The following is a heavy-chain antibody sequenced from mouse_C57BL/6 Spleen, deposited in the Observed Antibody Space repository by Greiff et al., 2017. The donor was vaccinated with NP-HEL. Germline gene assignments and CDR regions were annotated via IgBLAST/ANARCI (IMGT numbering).Heavy chain of an antibody. CDR2: ISDGGSYT. Sequence: VQLQESGGGLVKPGGSLKLSCAASGFTFSSYAMSWVRQTPEKRLEWVATISDGGSYTYYPDNVKGRFTISRDNAKNNLYLQMSHLKSEDTAMYYCARDRDYDEGYAMDYWGQGTSVTVSS. D-gene: IGHD2-4*01. J-gene: IGHJ4*01. CDR3: ARDRDYDEGYAMDY. V-gene: IGHV5-4*01. CDR1: GFTFSSYA.